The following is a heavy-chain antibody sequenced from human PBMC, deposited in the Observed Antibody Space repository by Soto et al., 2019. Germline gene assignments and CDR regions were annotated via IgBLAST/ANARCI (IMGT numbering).Heavy chain of an antibody. CDR2: IWSDGSRQ. CDR1: GFTFSRYG. Sequence: QVQLVESGGGVVQPGTSLRLSCAASGFTFSRYGMHWVRQAPGKGLEWVAVIWSDGSRQIYADSVEGRFTISRDNSENTLHLQMSHLRTEDTGVYYCATDAGNSAFDIWGRGTTVTVSS. CDR3: ATDAGNSAFDI. D-gene: IGHD3-10*01. J-gene: IGHJ3*02. V-gene: IGHV3-33*01.